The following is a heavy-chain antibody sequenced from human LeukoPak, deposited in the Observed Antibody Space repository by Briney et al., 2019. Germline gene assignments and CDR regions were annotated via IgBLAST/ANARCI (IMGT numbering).Heavy chain of an antibody. CDR3: ARVGYDSSGYYRGSFDY. V-gene: IGHV1-69*01. D-gene: IGHD3-22*01. CDR2: IIPIFGTA. CDR1: GGTFSSYA. Sequence: SVKVSCKASGGTFSSYAISWVRQAPGQGLEWMGGIIPIFGTANYAQKFQGRVTITADESTSTAYMELSSLRSEDTAVYYCARVGYDSSGYYRGSFDYWGQGTLVTVSS. J-gene: IGHJ4*02.